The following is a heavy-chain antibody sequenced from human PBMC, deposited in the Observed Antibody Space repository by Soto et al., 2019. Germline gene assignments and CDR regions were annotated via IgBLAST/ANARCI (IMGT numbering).Heavy chain of an antibody. CDR3: ARRKVVAATLDAFDI. J-gene: IGHJ3*02. CDR2: INHSGST. V-gene: IGHV4-34*01. D-gene: IGHD2-15*01. Sequence: PSETLSLTCAVYGGSFSGYYWSWIRQPPGKGLEWIGEINHSGSTNYNPSLKSRVTISVDTSKNQFSLKLSSVTAADTAVYYCARRKVVAATLDAFDIWGQGTMVTVSS. CDR1: GGSFSGYY.